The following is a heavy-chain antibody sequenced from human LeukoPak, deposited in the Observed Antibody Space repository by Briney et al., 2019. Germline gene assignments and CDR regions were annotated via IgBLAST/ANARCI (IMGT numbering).Heavy chain of an antibody. Sequence: GGSLKLSCAASGFTFSGSAMHWVRQASGRGLEWVGRIRSKANSYATAYAASVKGRFTISRDDSKNTAYLRMNSLKTEDTAVYYCTLINGDRTGYWGQGTLVTVSS. CDR3: TLINGDRTGY. D-gene: IGHD4-17*01. CDR1: GFTFSGSA. V-gene: IGHV3-73*01. J-gene: IGHJ4*02. CDR2: IRSKANSYAT.